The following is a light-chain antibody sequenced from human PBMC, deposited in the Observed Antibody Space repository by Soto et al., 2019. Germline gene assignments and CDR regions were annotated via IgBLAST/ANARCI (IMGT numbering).Light chain of an antibody. V-gene: IGKV3-15*01. CDR3: QKYNNWPRT. J-gene: IGKJ1*01. CDR2: GES. Sequence: EIVMTQSAATLTVSPGETATLSCRASQRVASNLAWYQQKTGQAPRLLIYGESTRATGIPDRLSGSGSGTEFTLAISSLQSEDFAVYYCQKYNNWPRTCGQGTKVDIK. CDR1: QRVASN.